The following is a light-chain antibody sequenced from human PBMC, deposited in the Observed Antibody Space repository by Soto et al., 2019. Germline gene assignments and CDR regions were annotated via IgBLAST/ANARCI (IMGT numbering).Light chain of an antibody. V-gene: IGKV1-9*01. CDR3: QKLNAYPPWT. CDR1: HGIIMN. CDR2: GEX. J-gene: IGKJ1*01. Sequence: QLTQSPSSLSASVGDRVTINXRASHGIIMNLSWYQQKSGRXTKLLXXGEXTLQSGVPSRFRGSGSGKDFTLTISSLQPEYFSNYFCQKLNAYPPWTFGQGTKVDIK.